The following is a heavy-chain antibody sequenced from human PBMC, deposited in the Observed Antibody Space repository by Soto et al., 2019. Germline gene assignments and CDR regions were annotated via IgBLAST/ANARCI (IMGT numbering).Heavy chain of an antibody. CDR1: GFTFSSYG. CDR3: AKDAIAAAGTETDV. D-gene: IGHD6-13*01. V-gene: IGHV3-30*18. J-gene: IGHJ6*04. Sequence: GGSLRLSCAASGFTFSSYGMHWGRQAPGKGLEWVAVISYDGSNKYYADSVKGRFTISRDNSKNTLYLQMNSLRAEDTAVYYCAKDAIAAAGTETDVWGKGTTVTVSS. CDR2: ISYDGSNK.